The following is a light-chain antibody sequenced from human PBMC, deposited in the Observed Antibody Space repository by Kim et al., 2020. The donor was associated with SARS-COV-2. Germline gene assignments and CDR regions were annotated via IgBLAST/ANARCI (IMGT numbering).Light chain of an antibody. J-gene: IGLJ3*02. V-gene: IGLV1-40*01. Sequence: RVTTACTGSSPNIGEGYDLHWYQQPPGTAPKLVNYDNRNRPSGVPHRSSGSKSGTSSSLAITGLQAADEADYYCQSYDSSLSGSVFGGGTKLTVL. CDR1: SPNIGEGYD. CDR3: QSYDSSLSGSV. CDR2: DNR.